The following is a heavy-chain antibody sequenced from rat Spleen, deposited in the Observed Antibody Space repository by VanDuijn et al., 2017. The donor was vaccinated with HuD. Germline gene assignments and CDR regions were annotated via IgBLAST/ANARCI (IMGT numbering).Heavy chain of an antibody. D-gene: IGHD1-11*01. CDR2: ISTGGGNT. J-gene: IGHJ3*01. CDR3: AKSLRRGAY. V-gene: IGHV5-25*01. CDR1: GFTFSNYY. Sequence: EVQLVESGGGLVQPGRSMKLSCAASGFTFSNYYMAWVRQAPTKGLEWVASISTGGGNTYYRDSVKGRFTISRDNAKSTLDLQVDSLRSEDTATYYCAKSLRRGAYWGQGTLVTVSS.